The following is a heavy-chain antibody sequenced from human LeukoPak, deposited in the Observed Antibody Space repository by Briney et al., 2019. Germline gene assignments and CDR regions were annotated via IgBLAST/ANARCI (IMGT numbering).Heavy chain of an antibody. Sequence: SETLSLTCAVYGGSFSGYYWSWIRQPPGKGLEWIGEINHSGSTNYNPSLKSRVTISVDTSKNQFSLKLSSVTAADTAVYYCARGRWQQLVGRYYFGYWGQGTLVTVSS. V-gene: IGHV4-34*01. CDR1: GGSFSGYY. CDR3: ARGRWQQLVGRYYFGY. J-gene: IGHJ4*02. CDR2: INHSGST. D-gene: IGHD6-13*01.